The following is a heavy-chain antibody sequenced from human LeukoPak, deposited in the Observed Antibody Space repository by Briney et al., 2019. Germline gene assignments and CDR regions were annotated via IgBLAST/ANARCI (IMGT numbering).Heavy chain of an antibody. CDR3: AADVGYA. D-gene: IGHD5-18*01. Sequence: GTSVKVSCKASGFTFTSSSVQWVRQAREQPLEWIGWIVVGSGNTHYAQKFQGKVTFTRDMSTNTAYMELSSLRSEDTAVYYCAADVGYAWGQGTLVTVSS. CDR2: IVVGSGNT. J-gene: IGHJ5*02. V-gene: IGHV1-58*01. CDR1: GFTFTSSS.